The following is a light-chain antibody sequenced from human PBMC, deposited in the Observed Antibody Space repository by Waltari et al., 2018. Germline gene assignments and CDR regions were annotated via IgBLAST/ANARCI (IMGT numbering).Light chain of an antibody. J-gene: IGKJ3*01. Sequence: IVMTQSPLSLPVTPGEPAPIPCSSSQSLLHGNGLNYLDWYLQKPGQSPQLLIYLGSNRASGVPDRISGSGSGTDFTLKISRVEADDVGVYYCMQALQTPFIFGPGTKLDVK. CDR1: QSLLHGNGLNY. V-gene: IGKV2-28*01. CDR3: MQALQTPFI. CDR2: LGS.